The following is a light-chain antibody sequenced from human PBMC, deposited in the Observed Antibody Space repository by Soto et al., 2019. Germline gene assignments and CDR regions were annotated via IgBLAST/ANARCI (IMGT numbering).Light chain of an antibody. V-gene: IGKV3-20*01. CDR1: QSVSSSY. CDR3: QQYNSYWT. J-gene: IGKJ1*01. Sequence: EIVLTQSPGTLSLSPGARATLSCRASQSVSSSYLAWYQQKPGQAPRLLIYGASSRATGIPDRFSGSGSGTEFTLTISSLQPDDFATYYCQQYNSYWTFGQGTKVDIK. CDR2: GAS.